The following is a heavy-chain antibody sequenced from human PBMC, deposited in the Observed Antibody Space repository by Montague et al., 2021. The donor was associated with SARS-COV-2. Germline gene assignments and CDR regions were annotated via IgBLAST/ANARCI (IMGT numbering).Heavy chain of an antibody. V-gene: IGHV4-61*02. J-gene: IGHJ4*02. CDR1: GAPINIGSYY. CDR3: ARDFPTWRYYFDF. Sequence: TLSLTCTVSGAPINIGSYYWNWIRQPPGKGLEWIGRIHNSGRTDYNPSLKSRLTISFNTSKNEFSLRLNSLTAADTAVYYCARDFPTWRYYFDFWGQGTLVTVSS. D-gene: IGHD3-16*02. CDR2: IHNSGRT.